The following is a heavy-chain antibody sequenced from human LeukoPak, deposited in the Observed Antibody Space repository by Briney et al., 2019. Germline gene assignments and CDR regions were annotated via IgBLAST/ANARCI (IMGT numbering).Heavy chain of an antibody. Sequence: GSLRLSCAASGFTFSDYYMSWIRQPPGKGLEWIGYIYHTGNIKYNPSLNSRVTISIDTSKNQFSLKLSSVTAADTAVYYCARFGSGWWYNDYWGQGTLVTVSS. J-gene: IGHJ4*02. CDR1: GFTFSDYY. CDR3: ARFGSGWWYNDY. D-gene: IGHD6-19*01. CDR2: IYHTGNI. V-gene: IGHV4-59*01.